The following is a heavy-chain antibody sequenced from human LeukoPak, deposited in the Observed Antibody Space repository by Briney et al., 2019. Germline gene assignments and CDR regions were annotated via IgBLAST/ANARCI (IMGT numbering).Heavy chain of an antibody. D-gene: IGHD6-13*01. Sequence: SETLSLTCTVSGDSVSSGDHHWSWIRQPPGKGLEWIGYTRYGGSTYYNPSLKSRVIISVDMSKNQFSLSLNSLSAADSAVYYCARAAAVTNSWYYFDYWGQGTLVTVSS. V-gene: IGHV4-30-4*01. CDR1: GDSVSSGDHH. CDR3: ARAAAVTNSWYYFDY. CDR2: TRYGGST. J-gene: IGHJ4*02.